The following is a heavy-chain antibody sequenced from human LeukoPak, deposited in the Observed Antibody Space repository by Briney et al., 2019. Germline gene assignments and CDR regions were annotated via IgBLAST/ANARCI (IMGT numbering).Heavy chain of an antibody. J-gene: IGHJ4*02. D-gene: IGHD3-22*01. CDR3: TTDWGSHYDGSDHDRFEY. CDR2: IKQDGSEK. V-gene: IGHV3-7*05. CDR1: GFTFSSYW. Sequence: GGSLRLSCAASGFTFSSYWMNWVRQAPGKGLEWVANIKQDGSEKYYVDSVKGRFTISRDNAKNSLYLQMNSLRAEDTAVYYCTTDWGSHYDGSDHDRFEYWGQGTLVTVSS.